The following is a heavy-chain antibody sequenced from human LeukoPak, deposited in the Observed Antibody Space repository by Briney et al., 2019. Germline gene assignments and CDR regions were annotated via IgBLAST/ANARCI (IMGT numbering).Heavy chain of an antibody. CDR3: AADYYDNSGQSSDAFDI. Sequence: ASVKVSCKSSGFTFSNSAMQWVRQARGQRLEWMRWIVVGSGNTNYAQKFQERVTITRDMSTSTAYMELSSLRSEDTAVYYCAADYYDNSGQSSDAFDIWGQGTMVTVSS. D-gene: IGHD3-22*01. CDR1: GFTFSNSA. J-gene: IGHJ3*02. CDR2: IVVGSGNT. V-gene: IGHV1-58*02.